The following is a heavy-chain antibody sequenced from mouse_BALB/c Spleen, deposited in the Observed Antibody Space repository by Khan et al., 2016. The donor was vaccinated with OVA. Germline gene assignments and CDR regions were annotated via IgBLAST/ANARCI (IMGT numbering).Heavy chain of an antibody. D-gene: IGHD2-4*01. Sequence: QVQLKESGPGLVQPSQSLSITCTVSGFSLTNYSVHWVRQSPGKGLEWLGVIWSDGSTDNNAAFISRLTIRKDTSRSQVFVTMNSLQPNDTAIEYCARRGYDYGRGALFAYWGQGTLVTVSA. V-gene: IGHV2-2*02. CDR1: GFSLTNYS. CDR2: IWSDGST. J-gene: IGHJ3*01. CDR3: ARRGYDYGRGALFAY.